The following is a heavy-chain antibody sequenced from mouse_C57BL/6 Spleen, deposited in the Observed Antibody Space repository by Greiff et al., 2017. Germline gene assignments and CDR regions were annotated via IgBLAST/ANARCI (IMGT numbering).Heavy chain of an antibody. CDR2: INPNNGGT. Sequence: EVQLQQSGPELVKPGASVKISCKASGYTFTDYYMNWVKQSHGKSLEWIGDINPNNGGTSYNQKFKGKATLTVDKSSSTAYMGLRSLTSEDSAVYYCAGGLLFDYWGQGTTLTVSS. J-gene: IGHJ2*01. CDR1: GYTFTDYY. D-gene: IGHD2-3*01. CDR3: AGGLLFDY. V-gene: IGHV1-26*01.